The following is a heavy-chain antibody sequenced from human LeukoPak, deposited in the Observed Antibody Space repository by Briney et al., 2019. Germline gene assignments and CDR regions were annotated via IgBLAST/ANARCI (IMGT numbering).Heavy chain of an antibody. CDR3: ASTVGYYSGGSCRYYFDY. J-gene: IGHJ4*02. CDR1: GYSFTSYW. D-gene: IGHD2-15*01. V-gene: IGHV5-10-1*01. CDR2: IDPSDSYT. Sequence: GESLKISCKGSGYSFTSYWISWVRQMPGKGLEWMGRIDPSDSYTNYSPSFQGHVTISADKSISTAYLQWSSLKASDTAMYYCASTVGYYSGGSCRYYFDYWGQGTLVTVSS.